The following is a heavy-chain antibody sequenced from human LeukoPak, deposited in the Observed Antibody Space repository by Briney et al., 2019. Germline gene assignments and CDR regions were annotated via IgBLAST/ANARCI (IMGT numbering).Heavy chain of an antibody. V-gene: IGHV3-21*01. CDR1: GFTFSSYS. CDR3: ARAVGSYYTEPGWCDY. J-gene: IGHJ4*02. Sequence: PGGSLRLSCAASGFTFSSYSMNWVRQAPGKGLEWVSSISSSSSYIYYADSVKGRFTISRDNAKNSLYLQMNSLRAEDTAVYYCARAVGSYYTEPGWCDYWGQGTLVTVSS. CDR2: ISSSSSYI. D-gene: IGHD1-26*01.